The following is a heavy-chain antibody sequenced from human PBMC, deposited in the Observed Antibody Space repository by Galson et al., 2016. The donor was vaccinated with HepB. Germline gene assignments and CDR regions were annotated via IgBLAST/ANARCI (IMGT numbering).Heavy chain of an antibody. CDR3: AKDVVIEGAPSHFDY. V-gene: IGHV3-23*01. J-gene: IGHJ4*02. CDR1: GFTFSSYA. D-gene: IGHD1-26*01. Sequence: SLRLSCAASGFTFSSYAMSWVRQVPGKGLEWVSAISGSGGRTYYADSVRGRFTISRDTSKNTVSLQLNSLRAEDTAVYYCAKDVVIEGAPSHFDYWGQGILATVSS. CDR2: ISGSGGRT.